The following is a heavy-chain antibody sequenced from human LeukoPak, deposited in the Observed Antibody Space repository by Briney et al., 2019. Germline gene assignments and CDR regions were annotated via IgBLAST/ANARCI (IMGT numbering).Heavy chain of an antibody. CDR3: TRGARGDWFDP. J-gene: IGHJ5*02. Sequence: PSETLSLTCAVYGGSFSGYYWSWIRQPPGKGLEWIGEINHSGSTNYNPSLKSRVTISLDTSKNHFSLKLSSVTAADTAVYYCTRGARGDWFDPWGQGTLVIVSS. CDR1: GGSFSGYY. V-gene: IGHV4-34*01. D-gene: IGHD5-12*01. CDR2: INHSGST.